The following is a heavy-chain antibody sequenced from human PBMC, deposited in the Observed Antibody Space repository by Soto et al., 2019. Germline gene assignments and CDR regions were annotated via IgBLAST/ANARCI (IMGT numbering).Heavy chain of an antibody. CDR3: VRDRDWAFDI. CDR1: GYTLSNYR. D-gene: IGHD3-9*01. V-gene: IGHV3-48*02. Sequence: GGSLILSWGASGYTLSNYRMNWVRKAPGKGLEWVSYFGTSRKYIYYADSVRGRFTISRDDAKNSLYLQLNSLRDEDTALYYCVRDRDWAFDIWGQGTMVNVSS. CDR2: FGTSRKYI. J-gene: IGHJ3*02.